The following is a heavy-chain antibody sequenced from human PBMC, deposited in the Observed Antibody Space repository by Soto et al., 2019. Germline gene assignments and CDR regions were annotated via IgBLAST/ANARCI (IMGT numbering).Heavy chain of an antibody. J-gene: IGHJ6*02. CDR3: ARYRPQWLVSYYYYGMDV. D-gene: IGHD6-19*01. Sequence: GGSLRLSCAASGFTFSSYWMSWVRQAPGKGLEWVANIKQDGSEKYYVDSVKGRFTISRDNAKNSLYLQMNSLRAEDTAVYYCARYRPQWLVSYYYYGMDVWGQGTTVTVSS. CDR2: IKQDGSEK. V-gene: IGHV3-7*01. CDR1: GFTFSSYW.